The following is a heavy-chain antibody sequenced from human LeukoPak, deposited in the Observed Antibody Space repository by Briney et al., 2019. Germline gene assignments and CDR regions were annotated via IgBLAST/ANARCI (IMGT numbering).Heavy chain of an antibody. CDR3: ATGDDGSGNYALQH. V-gene: IGHV3-15*01. D-gene: IGHD3-10*01. J-gene: IGHJ4*02. CDR2: ITSKIDGGTT. CDR1: GFTFSGAW. Sequence: GGSLRLSCAASGFTFSGAWMNWVRLAPGKWLEWIGHITSKIDGGTTDYAAPVKGRFTISRDDSKNTLFLQLDSLKSDDTATYYCATGDDGSGNYALQHWCQGTLVTVSS.